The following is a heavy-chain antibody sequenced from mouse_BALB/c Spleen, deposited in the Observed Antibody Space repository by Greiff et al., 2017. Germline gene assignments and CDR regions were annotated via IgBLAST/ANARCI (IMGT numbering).Heavy chain of an antibody. CDR3: ARDYRYSWFAY. V-gene: IGHV5-12-1*01. Sequence: EVQRVESGGGLVKPGGSLKLSCAASGFAFSSYDMSWVRQTPEKRLEWVAYISSGGGSTYYPDTVKGRFTISRDNAKNTLYLQMSSLKSEDTAMYYCARDYRYSWFAYWGQGTLVTVSA. J-gene: IGHJ3*01. D-gene: IGHD2-14*01. CDR2: ISSGGGST. CDR1: GFAFSSYD.